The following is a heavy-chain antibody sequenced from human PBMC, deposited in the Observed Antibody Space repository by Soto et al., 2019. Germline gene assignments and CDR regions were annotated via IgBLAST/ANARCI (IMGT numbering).Heavy chain of an antibody. V-gene: IGHV3-74*01. CDR3: ARDRDDIVVVDAFDI. D-gene: IGHD2-15*01. CDR2: INSDGSST. CDR1: GFTFSSYW. Sequence: GGSLRLSCAASGFTFSSYWMHWVRQAPGKGLVWVSRINSDGSSTSYADSVKGRFTISRDNAKNTLYLQMNSLRAEDTAVYYCARDRDDIVVVDAFDIWGQGTMVTVSS. J-gene: IGHJ3*02.